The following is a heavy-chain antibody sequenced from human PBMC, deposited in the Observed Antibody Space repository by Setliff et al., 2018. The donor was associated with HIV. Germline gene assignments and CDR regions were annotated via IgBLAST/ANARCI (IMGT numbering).Heavy chain of an antibody. J-gene: IGHJ3*01. CDR3: ARDRGGYTFDF. D-gene: IGHD3-10*01. CDR2: IKGDGSEK. Sequence: GGSLRLSCAGSGFNFKNAWMYWVRQAPGKGLEWVASIKGDGSEKYYVGSVKGRFTSSRDNAGNSLSLQMNSLRAEDTAVYYCARDRGGYTFDFWGQGTVVTVSS. CDR1: GFNFKNAW. V-gene: IGHV3-7*01.